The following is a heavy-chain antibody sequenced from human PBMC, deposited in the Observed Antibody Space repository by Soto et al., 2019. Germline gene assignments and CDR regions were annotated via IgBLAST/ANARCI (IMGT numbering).Heavy chain of an antibody. D-gene: IGHD2-8*01. CDR3: AVTDLPFRPLTEPTENGMDV. J-gene: IGHJ6*02. Sequence: ELVQSGPEAREPGTSVKVSCRASGFSFGDSAVQWVRQGRGQRFEWIGWIVVVNGNTNYAPRFEGRVTLTRDASTSTSHMELTSLSSDDTAVYFCAVTDLPFRPLTEPTENGMDVWGQGTTVTVSS. CDR2: IVVVNGNT. CDR1: GFSFGDSA. V-gene: IGHV1-58*01.